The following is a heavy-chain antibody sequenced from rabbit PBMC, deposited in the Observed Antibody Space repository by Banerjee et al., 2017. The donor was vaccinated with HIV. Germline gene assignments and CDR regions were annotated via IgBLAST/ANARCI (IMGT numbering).Heavy chain of an antibody. D-gene: IGHD4-1*01. CDR2: IRIGDEWR. CDR3: ARDGSGGWVDLNL. CDR1: GFSFSGGDW. V-gene: IGHV1S40*01. J-gene: IGHJ4*01. Sequence: QSLEESGGDLVQPEGSLTLTCTASGFSFSGGDWMCWVRQAPGKGLEWIACIRIGDEWRRYANWAKGRFTISKPSSTTVALQMTSLTAADTATYFCARDGSGGWVDLNLWGPGTLVTVS.